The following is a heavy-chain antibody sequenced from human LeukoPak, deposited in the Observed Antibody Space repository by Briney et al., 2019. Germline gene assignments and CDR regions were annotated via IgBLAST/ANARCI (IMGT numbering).Heavy chain of an antibody. CDR3: ARSGEAGTFDY. CDR2: IYSGGST. D-gene: IGHD6-13*01. J-gene: IGHJ4*02. Sequence: GGSLRLSCAASGFTVSSNYMNWVRQAPGKGLEWVSVIYSGGSTYYADSVKGRFTISRDNSKNTLYVQMNSLRVEDTAVYYCARSGEAGTFDYWGQGTLVTVST. CDR1: GFTVSSNY. V-gene: IGHV3-66*01.